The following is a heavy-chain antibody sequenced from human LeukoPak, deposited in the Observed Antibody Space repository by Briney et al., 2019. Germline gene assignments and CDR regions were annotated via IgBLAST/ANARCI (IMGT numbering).Heavy chain of an antibody. V-gene: IGHV1-2*02. Sequence: GAAEKVSCKASGYTFITYSIHWVRQAPGQGLEWMGWINARQGGTKYAEKFQDRVTLTRDTSNSTAFMELNSLRSDDTAVFYCARAYNWDDSTLSFRGTWVEFDYWGQGTLVTLPS. J-gene: IGHJ4*02. D-gene: IGHD1-1*01. CDR2: INARQGGT. CDR1: GYTFITYS. CDR3: ARAYNWDDSTLSFRGTWVEFDY.